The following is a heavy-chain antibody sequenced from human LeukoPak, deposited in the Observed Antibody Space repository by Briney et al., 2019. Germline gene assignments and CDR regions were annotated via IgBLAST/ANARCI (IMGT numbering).Heavy chain of an antibody. V-gene: IGHV3-30*04. Sequence: GGSLRLSCAASGFTFNDYAMNWVRQAPGKGLEWVALISYAGSNKYYADSMRGRLTISRDNSKNTLYLQMNSLRPEDTAVYYCAYLPGGYWGQGTLVTVSS. CDR2: ISYAGSNK. CDR1: GFTFNDYA. J-gene: IGHJ4*02. CDR3: AYLPGGY.